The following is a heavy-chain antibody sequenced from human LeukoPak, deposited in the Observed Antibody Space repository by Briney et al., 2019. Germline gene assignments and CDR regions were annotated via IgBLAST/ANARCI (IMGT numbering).Heavy chain of an antibody. CDR2: INHSGST. D-gene: IGHD2-2*01. CDR1: GGSVSSGSYY. Sequence: SETLSLTCTVSGGSVSSGSYYWSWIRQPPGKGLEWIGEINHSGSTNYDPSLKSRVTISVDTSKNQFSLKLSSVTAADTAVYYCARNIVVVPAATLYGMDVWGQGTTVTVSS. CDR3: ARNIVVVPAATLYGMDV. J-gene: IGHJ6*02. V-gene: IGHV4-39*07.